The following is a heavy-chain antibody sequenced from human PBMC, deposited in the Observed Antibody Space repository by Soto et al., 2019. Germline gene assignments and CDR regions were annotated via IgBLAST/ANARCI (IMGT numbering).Heavy chain of an antibody. V-gene: IGHV4-4*02. CDR2: IYHSGSL. CDR3: ASKFGELLADAFDI. Sequence: QVHLQESGPGLVKPSGTLSLTCTVSNASISSRKWWPWVRQTPGKGLEWIGEIYHSGSLNHNPSLKSRVTMSVDTSKNQFSLKMTSVTAADTGVYYCASKFGELLADAFDIWGQGTVVTVSS. CDR1: NASISSRKW. D-gene: IGHD3-10*01. J-gene: IGHJ3*02.